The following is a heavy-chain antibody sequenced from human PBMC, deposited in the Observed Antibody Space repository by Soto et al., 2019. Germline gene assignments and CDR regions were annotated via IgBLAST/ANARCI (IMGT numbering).Heavy chain of an antibody. V-gene: IGHV4-28*01. CDR2: IYYSGTT. Sequence: QVQLQESGPGLVKPSDTLSLTCAVSGYSISSSNWWGWIRQPPGKGLEWIGYIYYSGTTYYNPSPKSXXTXSXXTSPHQSSLKLTSGTAVDTAVYYCARREIQGPIDYCGQGTLVNVSS. J-gene: IGHJ4*02. D-gene: IGHD1-26*01. CDR3: ARREIQGPIDY. CDR1: GYSISSSNW.